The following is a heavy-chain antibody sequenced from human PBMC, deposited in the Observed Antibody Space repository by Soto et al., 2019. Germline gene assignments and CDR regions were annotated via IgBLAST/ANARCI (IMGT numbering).Heavy chain of an antibody. CDR2: IGTAGDT. D-gene: IGHD2-15*01. J-gene: IGHJ3*02. CDR1: GFTFSSYD. Sequence: EVQLVESGGGLVQPGGSLRLSCAASGFTFSSYDMHWVRQATGKGLEWVSAIGTAGDTYYPGSVKGRFTISRENAKNSLYLQMNSLRAGDTAVYYCARAGSGGSPTRGAFDIWGQGTMVTVSS. CDR3: ARAGSGGSPTRGAFDI. V-gene: IGHV3-13*01.